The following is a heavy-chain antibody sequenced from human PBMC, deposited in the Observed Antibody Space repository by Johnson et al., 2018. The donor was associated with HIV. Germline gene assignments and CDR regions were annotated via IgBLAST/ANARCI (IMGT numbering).Heavy chain of an antibody. CDR3: ARAKRDYYGSGGVGAFDI. CDR1: GFTFSSYA. D-gene: IGHD3-10*01. J-gene: IGHJ3*02. Sequence: QVQLVESGGGVVQPGRSLRLSCAASGFTFSSYAMHWVRQAPGKGLEWVAVISYDGSNKYYADSVKGRFTISRDNSKNTLYLQMNSLRAEDTAVYYCARAKRDYYGSGGVGAFDIWGQGTMVTVSS. V-gene: IGHV3-30*04. CDR2: ISYDGSNK.